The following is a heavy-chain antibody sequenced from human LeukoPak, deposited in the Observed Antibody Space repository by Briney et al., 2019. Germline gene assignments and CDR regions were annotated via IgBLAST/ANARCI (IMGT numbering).Heavy chain of an antibody. D-gene: IGHD2-21*01. CDR2: INPNSGGT. Sequence: ASVKVSCKTSGYTFTDYYLHWVRQAPGQGLEWMGWINPNSGGTSSTQKFQGRVTMTRDTSITTVYMEVSWLTSDDTAIYYCARADRLHGGPYLIGPWGQGTLVTISS. CDR1: GYTFTDYY. V-gene: IGHV1-2*02. J-gene: IGHJ5*02. CDR3: ARADRLHGGPYLIGP.